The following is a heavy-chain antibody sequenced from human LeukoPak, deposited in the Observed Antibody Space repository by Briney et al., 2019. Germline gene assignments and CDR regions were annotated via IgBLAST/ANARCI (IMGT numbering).Heavy chain of an antibody. D-gene: IGHD5-18*01. CDR1: GGTFSSYA. Sequence: ASVNVSCKASGGTFSSYAISWVRQAPGPGLEWMGGIIPIFGTADYAQKFQGRVTITADESTSTAYMELSSLRSEDTAVYYCARGSYGPRAFDYWGQGTLVTVSS. CDR2: IIPIFGTA. J-gene: IGHJ4*02. V-gene: IGHV1-69*13. CDR3: ARGSYGPRAFDY.